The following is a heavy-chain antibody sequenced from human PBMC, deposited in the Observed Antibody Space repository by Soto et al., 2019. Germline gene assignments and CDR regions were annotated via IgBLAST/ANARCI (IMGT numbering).Heavy chain of an antibody. CDR1: GFTFSSYA. J-gene: IGHJ4*02. D-gene: IGHD3-22*01. CDR3: AKSPKVISTSLDY. CDR2: ISGSGGTT. Sequence: TGGSLRLPCVASGFTFSSYALNWVRQAPGRGLEWVSAISGSGGTTYYADSVKGRFTISRDNSKNTLFLQMNSLRAEDAAIYYCAKSPKVISTSLDYWGQGSLVTVSS. V-gene: IGHV3-23*01.